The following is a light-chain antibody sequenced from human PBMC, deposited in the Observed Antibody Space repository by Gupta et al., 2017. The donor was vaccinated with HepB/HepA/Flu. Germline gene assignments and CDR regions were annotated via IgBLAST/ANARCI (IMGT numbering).Light chain of an antibody. J-gene: IGKJ1*01. CDR3: RQSVQTPQT. CDR1: QSLRHRNRYNY. V-gene: IGKV2-28*01. CDR2: WGS. Sequence: DIVMTESPRSLPVIPGEPPSISCRSSQSLRHRNRYNYSAWYLQNPGQAPQLLIYWGSSRASGVPDRFSGSGSGTDFTLKISRVEAEDVGVYYCRQSVQTPQTFGQGTKVEIK.